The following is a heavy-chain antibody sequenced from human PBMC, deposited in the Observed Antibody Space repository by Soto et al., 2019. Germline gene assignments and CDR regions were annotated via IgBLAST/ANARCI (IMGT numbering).Heavy chain of an antibody. D-gene: IGHD3-3*01. CDR2: IKSKTDGGTT. J-gene: IGHJ4*02. Sequence: GGSLRLSCAASGFTFSNAWMSWVRQAPGKGLEWVGRIKSKTDGGTTDYAAPVKGRFTISRDDSKNTLYLQMNSLKTEDTAVYYCTTADDFWSGYSYWGQGXLVTVYS. V-gene: IGHV3-15*01. CDR1: GFTFSNAW. CDR3: TTADDFWSGYSY.